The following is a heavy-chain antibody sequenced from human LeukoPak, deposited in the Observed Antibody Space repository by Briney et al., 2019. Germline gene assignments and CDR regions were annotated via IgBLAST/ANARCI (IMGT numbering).Heavy chain of an antibody. V-gene: IGHV4-30-2*01. CDR2: VYHSGST. CDR1: GGSISSGGYY. D-gene: IGHD6-13*01. Sequence: SETLSLTCTVSGGSISSGGYYWSWIRQPPGKGLEWIGYVYHSGSTYYNPSLKSRVTISVDRSKNQFSLKLSSVTAADTAVYYCAREQLVRYSSRPSWYYYGMDVWGQGTTVTVSS. CDR3: AREQLVRYSSRPSWYYYGMDV. J-gene: IGHJ6*02.